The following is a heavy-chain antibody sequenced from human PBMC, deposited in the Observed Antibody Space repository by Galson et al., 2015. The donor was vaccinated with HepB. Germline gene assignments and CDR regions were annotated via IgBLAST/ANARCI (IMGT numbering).Heavy chain of an antibody. V-gene: IGHV3-74*01. Sequence: SLRLSCAASGYTFSTYWMHWVRQAPGKGLAWVAHINHDGSVTDYADSVKGRFTISRDNAKTTLYLQMNSLRAEDTAVYYCTRTSVDYSDSSGFSFYFDSWGQGTLATVSS. D-gene: IGHD3-22*01. CDR2: INHDGSVT. CDR3: TRTSVDYSDSSGFSFYFDS. J-gene: IGHJ4*02. CDR1: GYTFSTYW.